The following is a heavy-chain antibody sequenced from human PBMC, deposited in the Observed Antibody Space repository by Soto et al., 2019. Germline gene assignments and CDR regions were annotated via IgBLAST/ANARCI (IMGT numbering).Heavy chain of an antibody. CDR2: INHSGST. CDR3: ARGRSSGWVYYYGMDV. J-gene: IGHJ6*02. CDR1: GGSFSGYY. Sequence: QVQLQQWGAGLLKPSETLSLTCAVYGGSFSGYYWSWIRQPPGKGLEWIGEINHSGSTNYNPSLKSRVTISVDTSKNQLSLKLSSVTAADTAVYYCARGRSSGWVYYYGMDVWGQGTTVTVSS. V-gene: IGHV4-34*01. D-gene: IGHD6-19*01.